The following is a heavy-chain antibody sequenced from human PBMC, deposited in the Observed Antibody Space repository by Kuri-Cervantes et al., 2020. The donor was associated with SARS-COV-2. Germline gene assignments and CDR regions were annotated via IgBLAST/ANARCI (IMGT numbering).Heavy chain of an antibody. D-gene: IGHD6-19*01. CDR3: ATGTTSGWYRRDFDF. Sequence: GESLKISCAASGFTFSNAWMSWVRQAPGKGLEWVGFIRSKAYGGTTEYAASVKGRFTISRDDSKSIAYLQMNSLKTEDTAVYYCATGTTSGWYRRDFDFWGLGTLVTVSS. CDR2: IRSKAYGGTT. CDR1: GFTFSNAW. V-gene: IGHV3-49*04. J-gene: IGHJ4*02.